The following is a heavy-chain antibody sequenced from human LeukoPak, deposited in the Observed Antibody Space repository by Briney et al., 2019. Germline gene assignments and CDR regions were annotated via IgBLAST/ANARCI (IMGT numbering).Heavy chain of an antibody. CDR3: ARVNYYGSSGWFDP. Sequence: SETLSLTCAVYGGSFSGYYWSWIRQPPGKGLEWIGEINHSGSTNYNPSLKSRVTISVDTSKNQFSLKLSSVTAADTAVYYCARVNYYGSSGWFDPWGQGTLVTVSS. CDR1: GGSFSGYY. D-gene: IGHD3-10*01. J-gene: IGHJ5*02. V-gene: IGHV4-34*01. CDR2: INHSGST.